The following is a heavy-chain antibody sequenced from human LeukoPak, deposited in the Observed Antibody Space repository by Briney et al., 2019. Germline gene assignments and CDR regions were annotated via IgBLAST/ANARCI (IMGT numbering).Heavy chain of an antibody. CDR3: ARGGVTTTHTGGHC. Sequence: ASVKVSCKASGYTFTSYDINWVRQATGQGLEWMGWMNPNSGNTGYAQKFQGRVTMTRNTSISTAYMELSSLRSEDTAVYYCARGGVTTTHTGGHCWGQGTLVTVSS. D-gene: IGHD4-17*01. CDR2: MNPNSGNT. CDR1: GYTFTSYD. J-gene: IGHJ4*02. V-gene: IGHV1-8*01.